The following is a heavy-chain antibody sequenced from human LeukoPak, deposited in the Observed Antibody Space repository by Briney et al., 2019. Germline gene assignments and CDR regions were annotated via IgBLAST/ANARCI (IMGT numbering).Heavy chain of an antibody. J-gene: IGHJ3*02. Sequence: PSETLSLTCAVSGYSISSGYYWGWIRQPPGKGLEWIGSIYYSGSTYYNPSLKSRVTISVDTSKNQFSLKLSSVTAADTAVYYCARGTMVRGVIGAFDIWGQGTMVTVSS. CDR1: GYSISSGYY. CDR2: IYYSGST. D-gene: IGHD3-10*01. V-gene: IGHV4-38-2*01. CDR3: ARGTMVRGVIGAFDI.